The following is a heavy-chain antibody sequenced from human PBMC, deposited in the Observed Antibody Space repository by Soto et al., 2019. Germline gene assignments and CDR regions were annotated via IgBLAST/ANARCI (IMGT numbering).Heavy chain of an antibody. CDR2: IYYRGST. V-gene: IGHV4-39*01. CDR1: GGSISGSSYY. Sequence: SETRSLTCTVSGGSISGSSYYWAWIRQPPGKGPEWIGSIYYRGSTHYSPSLKSRVTISVDTSKNQISLSLTSVTATDTAVYYCARQGGSWGGYSFDYWGQGALVTVSS. J-gene: IGHJ4*02. CDR3: ARQGGSWGGYSFDY. D-gene: IGHD3-3*01.